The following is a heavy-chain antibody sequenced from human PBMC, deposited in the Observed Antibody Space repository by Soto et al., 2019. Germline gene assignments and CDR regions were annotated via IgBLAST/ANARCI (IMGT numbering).Heavy chain of an antibody. V-gene: IGHV1-3*01. CDR2: INAGNGNT. CDR3: ARNSGWYNYYYYYGMDV. J-gene: IGHJ6*02. Sequence: QVQLVQSGAEVKKPGASVKVSCKASGYTFTSYAMHWVRQAPGQRLEWMGWINAGNGNTKYSQKFQGRVTITRDTSASTAYMELSSVRSEDTAVYYCARNSGWYNYYYYYGMDVWGQGTTVTVSS. D-gene: IGHD6-19*01. CDR1: GYTFTSYA.